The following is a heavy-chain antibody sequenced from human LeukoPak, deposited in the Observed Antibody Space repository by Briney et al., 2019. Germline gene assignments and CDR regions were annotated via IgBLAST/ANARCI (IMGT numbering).Heavy chain of an antibody. CDR3: ARTHGEYYYDSSGPPDY. CDR2: IRYDGSNK. V-gene: IGHV3-30*02. D-gene: IGHD3-22*01. CDR1: GFTFSSYG. J-gene: IGHJ4*02. Sequence: GGSLRLTCAASGFTFSSYGMHWVRQAPGKGLEWVAFIRYDGSNKYYADSVKGRFTISRDNSKNTLYLQMNSLRAEDTAVYYCARTHGEYYYDSSGPPDYWGQGTLVTVSS.